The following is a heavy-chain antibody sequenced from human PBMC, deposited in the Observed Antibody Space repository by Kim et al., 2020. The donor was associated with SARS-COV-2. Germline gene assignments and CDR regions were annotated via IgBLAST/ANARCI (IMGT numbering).Heavy chain of an antibody. CDR3: VRDPDALDY. Sequence: TNKHYRDSGKGRFTICRDNARNSLYLQMNGLRDEDTAVYYCVRDPDALDYWGQGTLVTVAS. V-gene: IGHV3-48*02. D-gene: IGHD2-8*01. J-gene: IGHJ4*02. CDR2: TNK.